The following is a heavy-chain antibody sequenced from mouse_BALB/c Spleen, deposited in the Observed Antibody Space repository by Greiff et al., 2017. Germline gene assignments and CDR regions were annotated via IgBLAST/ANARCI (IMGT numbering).Heavy chain of an antibody. CDR2: IRNKANGYTT. J-gene: IGHJ3*01. D-gene: IGHD1-1*01. CDR1: GFTFTDYY. CDR3: ARDMDYGSPAWFAY. Sequence: EVKVVESGGGLVQPGGSLRLSCATSGFTFTDYYMSWVRQPPGKALEWLGFIRNKANGYTTEYSASVKGRFTISRDNSQSILYLQMNTLRAEDSATYYCARDMDYGSPAWFAYWGQGTLVTVSA. V-gene: IGHV7-3*02.